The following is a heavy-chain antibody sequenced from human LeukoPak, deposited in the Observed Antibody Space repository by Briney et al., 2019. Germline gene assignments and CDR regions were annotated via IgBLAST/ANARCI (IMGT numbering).Heavy chain of an antibody. CDR1: GFTFSNFA. CDR2: ITGYGAT. D-gene: IGHD6-13*01. V-gene: IGHV3-23*01. CDR3: AKGAAAGKVDWFDP. Sequence: GGSLRLSCAASGFTFSNFAMMWVRQVPGTGLQWVSTITGYGATFYADSVRGRFTIFRDTSMNTLFLQMNSLGAEDTAVYYRAKGAAAGKVDWFDPWGQGTLVTVSS. J-gene: IGHJ5*02.